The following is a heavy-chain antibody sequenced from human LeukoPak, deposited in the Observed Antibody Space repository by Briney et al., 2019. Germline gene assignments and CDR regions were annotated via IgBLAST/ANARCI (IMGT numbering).Heavy chain of an antibody. CDR1: GGSISSGDYY. Sequence: SETLSLTCTVSGGSISSGDYYWSWIRQPPGKGLEWIGYIYYSGSTYYNPSLKSRVTMSVDTSKNQFSLKLSSVTAADTAVYYCARVEYQLLYSFYFGYWGQGTLVTVSS. CDR3: ARVEYQLLYSFYFGY. CDR2: IYYSGST. D-gene: IGHD2-2*02. V-gene: IGHV4-30-4*08. J-gene: IGHJ4*02.